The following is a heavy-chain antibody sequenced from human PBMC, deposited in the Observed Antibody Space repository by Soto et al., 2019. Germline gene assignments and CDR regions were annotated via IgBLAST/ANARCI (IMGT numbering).Heavy chain of an antibody. CDR1: GYTFTSYG. J-gene: IGHJ5*02. CDR2: ISAYNGNT. CDR3: ARDPHLAYCGGDCYSSWFDP. V-gene: IGHV1-18*04. Sequence: AASVKVSCKASGYTFTSYGISWVRQAPGQGLEWMGWISAYNGNTNYAQKLQGRVTMTTDTSTSTAYMELRSLRSDDTAVYYCARDPHLAYCGGDCYSSWFDPWGQGTLVTVSS. D-gene: IGHD2-21*02.